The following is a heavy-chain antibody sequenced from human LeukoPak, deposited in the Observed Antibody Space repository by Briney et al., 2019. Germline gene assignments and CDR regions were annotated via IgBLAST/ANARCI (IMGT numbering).Heavy chain of an antibody. CDR1: GFTFSSYA. D-gene: IGHD5-12*01. Sequence: GGSLRLSCAASGFTFSSYAMSWVRQAPGKGLEWVSAISGSGGSTYYADSVKGRFTISRDNAKNSLYLQMNSLRAEDTAVYYCAREGYSGYIDYWGQGTLVTVSS. CDR2: ISGSGGST. V-gene: IGHV3-23*01. CDR3: AREGYSGYIDY. J-gene: IGHJ4*02.